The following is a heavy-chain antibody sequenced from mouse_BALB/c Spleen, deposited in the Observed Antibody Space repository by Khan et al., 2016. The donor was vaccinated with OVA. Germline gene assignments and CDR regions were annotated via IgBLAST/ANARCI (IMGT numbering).Heavy chain of an antibody. Sequence: VQLKQSGPELVKPGASVKISCKASGYSFTGYFMNWVMQSHGKSLEWIGRINPHIGETLYNQKFKGKATLTVDESSRTVHMELRRLASEDSAVYYCARKNGSDFDNWGQGTTLTVSS. J-gene: IGHJ2*01. CDR3: ARKNGSDFDN. V-gene: IGHV1-20*02. CDR2: INPHIGET. D-gene: IGHD1-1*01. CDR1: GYSFTGYF.